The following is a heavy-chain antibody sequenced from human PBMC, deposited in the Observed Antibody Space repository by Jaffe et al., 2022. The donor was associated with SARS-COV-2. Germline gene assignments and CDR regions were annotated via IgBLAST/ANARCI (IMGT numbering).Heavy chain of an antibody. V-gene: IGHV4-39*01. J-gene: IGHJ4*02. Sequence: QLQLQESGPGLVKPSETLFLTCIVSGGSISSSSYYWGWIRQPPGKGLEWIGSFYYGGSTYYNPSLKSRVAISVDTSKNQVSLKLSSVTAADAALYYCARQVGWYSSSSGHAYYFDFWGQGALVTVSS. CDR1: GGSISSSSYY. CDR3: ARQVGWYSSSSGHAYYFDF. CDR2: FYYGGST. D-gene: IGHD6-13*01.